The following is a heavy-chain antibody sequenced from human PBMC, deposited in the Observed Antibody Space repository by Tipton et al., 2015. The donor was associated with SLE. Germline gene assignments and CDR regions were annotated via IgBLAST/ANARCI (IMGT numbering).Heavy chain of an antibody. D-gene: IGHD3-16*02. J-gene: IGHJ6*02. V-gene: IGHV4-61*02. Sequence: TLSLTCTVSGGSVKSGNFYWTWVRQPAGKGLEWIGRMYTGGNTNYNPSLESRVTISADASKNQFSLKLSSVTAADTAVYYCARDPIAITFGGVIVYYYYYGMDVWGQGTTVTVS. CDR2: MYTGGNT. CDR1: GGSVKSGNFY. CDR3: ARDPIAITFGGVIVYYYYYGMDV.